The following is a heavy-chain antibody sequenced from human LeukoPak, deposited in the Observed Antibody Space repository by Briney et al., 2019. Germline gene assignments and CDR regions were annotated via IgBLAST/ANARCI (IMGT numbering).Heavy chain of an antibody. CDR1: GDSIKSDSYY. Sequence: SETLSLTCTVSGDSIKSDSYYWGWIRQPPGKGLEWIGTIYYSGSTYYNPSLMSRVTISVDTSKNQFSVKLSSVTAADTALYYCARHKEDFHDSSGPNFWYFDLWGRGTLVTVSS. CDR3: ARHKEDFHDSSGPNFWYFDL. D-gene: IGHD3-22*01. CDR2: IYYSGST. J-gene: IGHJ2*01. V-gene: IGHV4-39*01.